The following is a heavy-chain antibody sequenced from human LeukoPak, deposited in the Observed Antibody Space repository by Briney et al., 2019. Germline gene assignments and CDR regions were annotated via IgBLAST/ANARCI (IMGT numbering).Heavy chain of an antibody. CDR2: ISYHVSNT. CDR1: GFPFSSYS. D-gene: IGHD3/OR15-3a*01. V-gene: IGHV3-30*04. Sequence: QYVRSLRLSCAASGFPFSSYSMHWGRQAPGKGLEWLTLISYHVSNTDYTDSVKGRFTVSRDNSKNTLFLQMNSLRAEDTAIYFCARSPERLGQGHLDSWGQGTLVTVSS. J-gene: IGHJ4*02. CDR3: ARSPERLGQGHLDS.